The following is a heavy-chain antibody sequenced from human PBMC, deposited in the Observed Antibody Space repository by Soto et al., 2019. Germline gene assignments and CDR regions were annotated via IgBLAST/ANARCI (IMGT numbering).Heavy chain of an antibody. CDR1: GASISSGNW. CDR3: ASHRGNTFGPYDD. D-gene: IGHD3-16*01. J-gene: IGHJ4*01. CDR2: IYHSGST. Sequence: VQLQESGPGLVRPSGTLSLTCAVSGASISSGNWWSWVRQSPGKGLEWIGEIYHSGSTNHNPSLKSRVFISVDKSRNQFSLKLSSVTAADTAVYFCASHRGNTFGPYDDWGQGTQVTVSS. V-gene: IGHV4-4*02.